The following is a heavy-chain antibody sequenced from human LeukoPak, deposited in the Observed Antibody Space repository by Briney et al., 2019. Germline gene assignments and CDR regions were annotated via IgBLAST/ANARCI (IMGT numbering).Heavy chain of an antibody. Sequence: SVKVSCKASGGTFSNYAISWVRQAPGQGLEWMAGIIPIFDTPDYAQKFQGRVTVTTDASTSTAYMELSSLRSEDTAVYYCARDLVPAATRSGWFDPWGQGTLVTVSS. D-gene: IGHD2-2*01. CDR2: IIPIFDTP. CDR3: ARDLVPAATRSGWFDP. V-gene: IGHV1-69*05. CDR1: GGTFSNYA. J-gene: IGHJ5*02.